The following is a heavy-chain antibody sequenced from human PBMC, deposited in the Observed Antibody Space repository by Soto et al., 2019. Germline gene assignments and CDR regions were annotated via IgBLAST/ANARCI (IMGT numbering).Heavy chain of an antibody. CDR1: GGSISSGGYY. D-gene: IGHD5-12*01. J-gene: IGHJ6*02. CDR2: IYYSGST. CDR3: ARDRRGYSGYGMDV. V-gene: IGHV4-31*03. Sequence: SETLSPTCTVSGGSISSGGYYWSWIRQHPGKGLEWIGYIYYSGSTYYNPSLKGRVTISVDTSKNQFSLKLSSVTAADTAVYYCARDRRGYSGYGMDVWGQGTTVTVSS.